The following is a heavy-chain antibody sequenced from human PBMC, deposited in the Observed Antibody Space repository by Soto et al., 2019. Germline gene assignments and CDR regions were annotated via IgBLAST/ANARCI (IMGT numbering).Heavy chain of an antibody. CDR3: AREAGYYFFSGYYNRRGMLV. CDR1: GGSISSYY. J-gene: IGHJ6*02. V-gene: IGHV4-59*01. D-gene: IGHD3-3*01. CDR2: IYYSGST. Sequence: SETLSLTCTVSGGSISSYYWSWIRQPPGKGLEWIGYIYYSGSTNYNPSLKSRVTISVDTSKNQFSLKLSSVTAADTAVYYCAREAGYYFFSGYYNRRGMLVSCPATTVSVFS.